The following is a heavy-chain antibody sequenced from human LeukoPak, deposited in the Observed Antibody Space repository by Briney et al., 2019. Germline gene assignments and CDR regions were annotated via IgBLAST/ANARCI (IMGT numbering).Heavy chain of an antibody. J-gene: IGHJ4*02. V-gene: IGHV3-13*01. D-gene: IGHD1-26*01. CDR1: GFTFSSYD. CDR2: IGTAGDT. CDR3: ARAASGSYRLYLDY. Sequence: PGGSLRLSCAASGFTFSSYDMHWVRQATGEGLEWVSAIGTAGDTYYPGSVKGRFTISRENAKNSLYLQMNSLRAGDTAVYYCARAASGSYRLYLDYWGQGTLVTVSS.